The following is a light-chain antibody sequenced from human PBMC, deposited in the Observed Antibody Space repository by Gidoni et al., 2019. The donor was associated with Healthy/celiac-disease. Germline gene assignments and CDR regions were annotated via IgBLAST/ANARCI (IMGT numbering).Light chain of an antibody. V-gene: IGKV1-8*01. Sequence: ALRMPPSPSSFSASTGDRVTITCRASQGSSSYLAWYQPEPGKAPKRLIYAASTLQSGVPSRFSGSGSGTDFTLTISCLQSEDFATYYCQQYYSYPPAFGGGTKVEIK. J-gene: IGKJ4*02. CDR1: QGSSSY. CDR3: QQYYSYPPA. CDR2: AAS.